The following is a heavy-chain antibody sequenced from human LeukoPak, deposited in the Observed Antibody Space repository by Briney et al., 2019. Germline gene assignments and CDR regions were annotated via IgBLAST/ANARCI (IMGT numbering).Heavy chain of an antibody. CDR1: GYTFTSYD. CDR2: MNPNSGNT. CDR3: ARGRDGDYDGNWYNYYGMDV. D-gene: IGHD4-17*01. Sequence: ASVKVSCKASGYTFTSYDINWVRQATGQGLEWMGWMNPNSGNTGYAQKFQGRVTMTRNTSISTAYMELSSLRSEDTAVYYCARGRDGDYDGNWYNYYGMDVWGQGTTVTVSS. V-gene: IGHV1-8*01. J-gene: IGHJ6*02.